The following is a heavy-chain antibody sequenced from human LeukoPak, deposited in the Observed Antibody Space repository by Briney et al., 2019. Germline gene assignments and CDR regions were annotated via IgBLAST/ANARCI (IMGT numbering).Heavy chain of an antibody. J-gene: IGHJ4*02. CDR2: IIPIFGTA. D-gene: IGHD2-21*02. CDR3: ARGDYFSPYYFDC. CDR1: GGTFSSYA. Sequence: SVKVSCKASGGTFSSYAISWARQAPGQGLEWMGRIIPIFGTANYAQKFQGRVTITTDESTSTAYMELSSLRSEDTAVYYCARGDYFSPYYFDCWGQGTLVTVSS. V-gene: IGHV1-69*05.